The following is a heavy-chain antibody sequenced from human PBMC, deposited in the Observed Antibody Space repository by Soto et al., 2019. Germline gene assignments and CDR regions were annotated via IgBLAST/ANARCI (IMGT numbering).Heavy chain of an antibody. V-gene: IGHV4-59*08. CDR1: GGSISSYY. Sequence: QVQLQESGPGLVKPSETLSLTCTVSGGSISSYYWSWIRQPPGKGLEWIGYIYYSGSTNYNPSLKSRVTKSVDPSKNQFSLKLGSVTAADTAVYYCARQDMVRGVTSWGQGTLVTVSS. CDR2: IYYSGST. J-gene: IGHJ4*02. D-gene: IGHD3-10*01. CDR3: ARQDMVRGVTS.